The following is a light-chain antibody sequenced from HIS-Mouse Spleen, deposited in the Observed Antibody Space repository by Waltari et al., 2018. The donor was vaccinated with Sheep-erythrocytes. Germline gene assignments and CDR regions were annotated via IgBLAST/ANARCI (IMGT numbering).Light chain of an antibody. CDR1: SRDVGGYNH. Sequence: QSALTQPPSASGSPGQSVTISCTGTSRDVGGYNHSPWYQQHPGKAPKLMIYEVSMRPSGVPDRFSGSKSGNTASLTVSGLQAEDEADYYCSSYAGSNNWVFGGGTKLTVL. J-gene: IGLJ3*02. V-gene: IGLV2-8*01. CDR2: EVS. CDR3: SSYAGSNNWV.